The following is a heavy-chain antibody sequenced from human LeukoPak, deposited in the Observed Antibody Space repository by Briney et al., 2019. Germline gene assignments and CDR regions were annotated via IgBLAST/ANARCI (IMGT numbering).Heavy chain of an antibody. J-gene: IGHJ6*03. Sequence: GASVKVSCKASGYTFTGYYMHWVRQAPGQGLEWMGWINPNSGGTNYAQKFQGRVTMTRDTSISTAYMELSRLRSDDTAVYYCASRTVTTGYYYYYMDVWGKGTTVTVPS. V-gene: IGHV1-2*02. D-gene: IGHD4-11*01. CDR2: INPNSGGT. CDR1: GYTFTGYY. CDR3: ASRTVTTGYYYYYMDV.